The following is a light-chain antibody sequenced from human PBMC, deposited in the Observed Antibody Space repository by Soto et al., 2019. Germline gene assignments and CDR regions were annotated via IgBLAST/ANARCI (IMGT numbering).Light chain of an antibody. CDR3: SSYTSSSTRV. CDR2: EVS. V-gene: IGLV2-14*01. CDR1: SSDVGGYNY. Sequence: QSALTQPASVSGSPGQSITIXCTGTSSDVGGYNYVSWYQQHPGKAPKLMIYEVSNRPSGVSNRFSGSKSGNTASLTISGLQAEDEADYYCSSYTSSSTRVFGGGTKVTVL. J-gene: IGLJ3*02.